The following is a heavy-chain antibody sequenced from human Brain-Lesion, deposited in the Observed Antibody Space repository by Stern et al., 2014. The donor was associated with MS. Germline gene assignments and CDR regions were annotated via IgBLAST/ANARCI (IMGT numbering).Heavy chain of an antibody. V-gene: IGHV1-8*01. CDR2: MNPYSGNT. Sequence: DQLVESGAEVKKPGASVKGSCKASGYTFSSYDITWGRQASGHGLEWMGWMNPYSGNTGYAQKFKGRVSMTSDPSISTVYMELTSLTSDDTAVYFCARAVRNQLLSEYWGQGTLVTVSS. CDR3: ARAVRNQLLSEY. J-gene: IGHJ4*02. D-gene: IGHD2-2*01. CDR1: GYTFSSYD.